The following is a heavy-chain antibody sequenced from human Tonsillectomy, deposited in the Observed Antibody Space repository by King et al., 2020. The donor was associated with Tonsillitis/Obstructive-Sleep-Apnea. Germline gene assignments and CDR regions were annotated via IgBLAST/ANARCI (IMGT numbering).Heavy chain of an antibody. D-gene: IGHD6-13*01. V-gene: IGHV3-66*01. Sequence: VQLVESGGGLVQPGGSLRLSCAASGITFGGNYMSWVRQAPGKGLEWVSVIHSGGSTYYADSVKGRFTISRDNSKNTLYLQMNSLRGEDTAVYYCASRPAAAAAFDYWGQGTLVTVS. J-gene: IGHJ4*02. CDR3: ASRPAAAAAFDY. CDR1: GITFGGNY. CDR2: IHSGGST.